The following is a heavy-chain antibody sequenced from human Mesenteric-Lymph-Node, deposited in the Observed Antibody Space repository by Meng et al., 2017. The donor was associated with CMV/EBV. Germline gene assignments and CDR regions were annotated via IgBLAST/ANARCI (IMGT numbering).Heavy chain of an antibody. D-gene: IGHD6-13*01. V-gene: IGHV3-48*04. CDR2: ISGSGSAI. CDR1: GFTFSSFS. CDR3: ATRRDLAADGHYYDGVDV. J-gene: IGHJ6*02. Sequence: GGSLRLSCAASGFTFSSFSMNWIRQAPGKGLEWVSYISGSGSAIYYVGSVKGRFTVSKNNAKNSLYLQMNILRAEDTAVYYCATRRDLAADGHYYDGVDVWGQGTTVTVSS.